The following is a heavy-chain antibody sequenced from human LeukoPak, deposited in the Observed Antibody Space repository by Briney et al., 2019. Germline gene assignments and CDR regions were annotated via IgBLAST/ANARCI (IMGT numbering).Heavy chain of an antibody. Sequence: SETLSLTCAVYGGSLSGYYWSWIRQPPGKGLEWIGEINHSGSSNYSPSLKSRVTISLDTSKNQFSLKLSSVTAADTAVYYCARPRGSYTNDAFDIWGQGTMVTVSS. J-gene: IGHJ3*02. CDR2: INHSGSS. CDR1: GGSLSGYY. D-gene: IGHD1-26*01. CDR3: ARPRGSYTNDAFDI. V-gene: IGHV4-34*01.